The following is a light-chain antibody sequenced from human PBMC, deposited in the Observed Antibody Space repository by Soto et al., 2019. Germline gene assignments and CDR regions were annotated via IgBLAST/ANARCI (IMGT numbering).Light chain of an antibody. J-gene: IGKJ1*01. Sequence: ELVLTQSPATLSLSPGEIATLCCRASQSVSSSYLAWYQQKPGQAPRLLIFGASIRVTGIPDRFIGSGSGADFTLTISRLEPEDFAVYYCQHYVTSRTTFGQGTKVDIK. CDR2: GAS. CDR1: QSVSSSY. V-gene: IGKV3-20*01. CDR3: QHYVTSRTT.